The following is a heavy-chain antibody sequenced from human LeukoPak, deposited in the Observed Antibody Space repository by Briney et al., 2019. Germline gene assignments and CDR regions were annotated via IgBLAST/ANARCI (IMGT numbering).Heavy chain of an antibody. D-gene: IGHD6-13*01. Sequence: GGSLRLSCAASGFTFSSYAMSWVRQAPGKGLEWVSAISGSGGSTYYADSVKGRFTISRDNSKNTLYLQMNSLRAEDTAVYYCAKDGRIAAAGSYYFDYWGQGTLVTVSS. J-gene: IGHJ4*02. V-gene: IGHV3-23*01. CDR1: GFTFSSYA. CDR2: ISGSGGST. CDR3: AKDGRIAAAGSYYFDY.